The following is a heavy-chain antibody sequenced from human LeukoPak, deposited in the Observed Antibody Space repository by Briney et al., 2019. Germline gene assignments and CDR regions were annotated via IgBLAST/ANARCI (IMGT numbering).Heavy chain of an antibody. V-gene: IGHV3-21*01. CDR2: ISSSSSYI. Sequence: GGSLRLSCAASGFTFSSYSMNWVRQAPGKGLEWVSSISSSSSYIYYADSVKGRFTISRDNAKNSLYLQMNSLRAEDTAVYYCARAGDSSGYFDYWGQGTLVTVSS. D-gene: IGHD3-22*01. J-gene: IGHJ4*02. CDR3: ARAGDSSGYFDY. CDR1: GFTFSSYS.